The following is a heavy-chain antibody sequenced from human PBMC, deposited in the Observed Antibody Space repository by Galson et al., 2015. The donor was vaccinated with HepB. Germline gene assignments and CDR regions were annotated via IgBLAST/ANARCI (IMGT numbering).Heavy chain of an antibody. J-gene: IGHJ4*02. CDR1: GFTFGDYA. CDR3: TRGDQSKYCSNTSCYTVLFDY. CDR2: IRSKAYGGST. V-gene: IGHV3-49*03. D-gene: IGHD2-2*02. Sequence: LRLSCAASGFTFGDYAMSWFRQAPGKGLEWVGFIRSKAYGGSTEYAASVKGRFTISRDDSKSIACLQMNSLKTEDTAVYYCTRGDQSKYCSNTSCYTVLFDYWGQGTLVTVSS.